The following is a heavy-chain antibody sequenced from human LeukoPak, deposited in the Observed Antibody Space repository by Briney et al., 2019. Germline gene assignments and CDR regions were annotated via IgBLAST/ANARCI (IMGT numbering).Heavy chain of an antibody. J-gene: IGHJ4*02. CDR2: ISAYNGNT. V-gene: IGHV1-18*01. D-gene: IGHD2-15*01. CDR1: GYTFTSYG. CDR3: ARPKCSGGSCYWSFFY. Sequence: ASVKVSCKASGYTFTSYGISWVRQAPGQGLEWMGWISAYNGNTNYAQKLQGRVTITTDTSTSTAYMELRSLRSDDTAVYYCARPKCSGGSCYWSFFYWGQGTLVTVSS.